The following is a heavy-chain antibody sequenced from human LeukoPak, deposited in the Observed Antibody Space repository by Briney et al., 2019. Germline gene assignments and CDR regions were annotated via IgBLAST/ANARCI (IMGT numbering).Heavy chain of an antibody. CDR2: IRYDGSNK. D-gene: IGHD3-22*01. Sequence: GGSLRLSCAASGFTFSSYGMHWVRQAPGKGLEWVAFIRYDGSNKYYADSVKGRFTISRDNSKNTLYLQMNSLRAEDTAVYYCAKDRGWTLVVISDAFDIWGQGTMVTVSS. CDR3: AKDRGWTLVVISDAFDI. V-gene: IGHV3-30*02. J-gene: IGHJ3*02. CDR1: GFTFSSYG.